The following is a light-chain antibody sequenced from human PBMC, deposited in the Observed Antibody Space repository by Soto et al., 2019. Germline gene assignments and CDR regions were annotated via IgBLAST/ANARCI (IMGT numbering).Light chain of an antibody. CDR1: QSISSW. V-gene: IGKV1-5*01. CDR3: QQYNSYSRT. J-gene: IGKJ1*01. CDR2: DAS. Sequence: DIQMTQSPSTLSASVGDRVTITCRASQSISSWLAWYQQKPGKAPKLLIYDASSLESGVPSRFSGSGSGTEFTLTTSSLQPDDFATYYCQQYNSYSRTFGQGTKVDIX.